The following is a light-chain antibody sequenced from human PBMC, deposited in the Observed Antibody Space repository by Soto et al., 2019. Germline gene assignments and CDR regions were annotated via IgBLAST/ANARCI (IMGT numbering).Light chain of an antibody. CDR2: GVS. CDR3: QQGHDWPLT. V-gene: IGKV3-15*01. CDR1: QSISGE. Sequence: EIVMTQSPATLSVSPGERATLSCRASQSISGELAWYQQRPGQTPRLLIYGVSTRATGVPDRFSGSGSGSDFALTISGLQSEDFAVYYCQQGHDWPLTFGQGTRL. J-gene: IGKJ2*01.